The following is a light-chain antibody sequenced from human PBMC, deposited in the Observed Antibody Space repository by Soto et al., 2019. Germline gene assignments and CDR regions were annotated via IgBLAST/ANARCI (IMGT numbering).Light chain of an antibody. Sequence: DIVMTQSPVSLPVTPGEPASISCRSSQSLLHSHGYTYLDWYLQKPGQSPQLLIYMGSTRASGVPDRFSGSGSGTDFTLKISRVEAEDVGVYYCMQALQTPLTFGRGPKVEIK. CDR3: MQALQTPLT. J-gene: IGKJ4*01. CDR2: MGS. CDR1: QSLLHSHGYTY. V-gene: IGKV2-28*01.